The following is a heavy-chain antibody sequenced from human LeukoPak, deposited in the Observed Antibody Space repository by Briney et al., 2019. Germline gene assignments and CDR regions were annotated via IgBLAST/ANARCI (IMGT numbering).Heavy chain of an antibody. Sequence: GGSLRLSCAASGFTFSNYGMHWVRQAPGKGLEWVAFIRYDGSNKYYADSVKGRFTISRDNSKNTLYLQMNSLRAEDTAVYYCAKDGYTFAPFFDYWGQGTLVTVSS. V-gene: IGHV3-30*02. CDR1: GFTFSNYG. CDR2: IRYDGSNK. J-gene: IGHJ4*02. CDR3: AKDGYTFAPFFDY. D-gene: IGHD2-2*02.